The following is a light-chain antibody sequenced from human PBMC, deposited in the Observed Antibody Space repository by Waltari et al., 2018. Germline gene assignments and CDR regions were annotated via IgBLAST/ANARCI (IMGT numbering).Light chain of an antibody. CDR1: NIAAQS. J-gene: IGLJ2*01. V-gene: IGLV3-21*02. Sequence: YVLTQSPSVSVAPGQTARITCGGDNIAAQSVPWHQQRPGQTPMLVVYDDSNRPSGIPERFSGSNSGNTATLTIIRVEAGDEADYYCQVWDSSSDHMGVLGGGTKLTVL. CDR2: DDS. CDR3: QVWDSSSDHMGV.